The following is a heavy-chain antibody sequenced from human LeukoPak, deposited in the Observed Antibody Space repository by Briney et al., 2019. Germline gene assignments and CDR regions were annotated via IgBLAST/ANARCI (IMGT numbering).Heavy chain of an antibody. V-gene: IGHV4-39*01. D-gene: IGHD1-20*01. CDR3: ASHGPRNSWTGDSKGNWFDP. J-gene: IGHJ5*02. Sequence: SETLSLSCTVSGGSISSSSYYWGWIRQRPGKGQEWVWSIYYSGSTYSNPSLTSLVTISVDTSKNKFSLKLSSVTAAVTDVYYCASHGPRNSWTGDSKGNWFDPWGQGTLVTVSS. CDR1: GGSISSSSYY. CDR2: IYYSGST.